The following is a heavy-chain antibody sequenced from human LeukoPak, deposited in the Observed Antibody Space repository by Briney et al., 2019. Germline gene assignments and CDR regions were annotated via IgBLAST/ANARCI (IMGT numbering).Heavy chain of an antibody. V-gene: IGHV3-74*01. CDR2: INSDGSST. D-gene: IGHD3-22*01. CDR1: GFTFSSYW. CDR3: ARARVYYYDSSGYSPEGFDI. J-gene: IGHJ3*02. Sequence: GGSLRLSCAAPGFTFSSYWMHWVRQAPGKGLVWVSRINSDGSSTSYADSVKGRFTISRDNAKNTLYLQMNSLRAEDTAVYYCARARVYYYDSSGYSPEGFDIWGQGTMVTVSS.